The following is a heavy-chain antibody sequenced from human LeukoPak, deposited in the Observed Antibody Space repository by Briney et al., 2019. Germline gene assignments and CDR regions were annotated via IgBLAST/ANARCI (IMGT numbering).Heavy chain of an antibody. V-gene: IGHV1-18*01. CDR3: ARGFSSNWSLAYYFDY. Sequence: GASVKVSCKASGYTFTSYGISWVRQAPGQGLEWMGWISAYNGNTNYAQKLQGRVTMTTDTSTSTAYMELRSLRSDDTAVYYCARGFSSNWSLAYYFDYWGQGTLVTVSS. J-gene: IGHJ4*02. CDR2: ISAYNGNT. CDR1: GYTFTSYG. D-gene: IGHD6-13*01.